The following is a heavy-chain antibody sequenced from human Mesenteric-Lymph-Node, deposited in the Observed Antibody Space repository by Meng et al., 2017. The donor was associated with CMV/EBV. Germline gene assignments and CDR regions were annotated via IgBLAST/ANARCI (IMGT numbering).Heavy chain of an antibody. CDR1: GFTFSSYD. CDR3: ARDRSNGNPGFFDP. D-gene: IGHD4-11*01. V-gene: IGHV3-13*01. J-gene: IGHJ5*02. Sequence: GGSLRLSCAASGFTFSSYDMHWVRQATGKGLEWVSAIGTAGDTYYPGSVKGRFTISRDNAKNSLYLQMNSLRAEDTAVYHCARDRSNGNPGFFDPWGQGTLVTVSS. CDR2: IGTAGDT.